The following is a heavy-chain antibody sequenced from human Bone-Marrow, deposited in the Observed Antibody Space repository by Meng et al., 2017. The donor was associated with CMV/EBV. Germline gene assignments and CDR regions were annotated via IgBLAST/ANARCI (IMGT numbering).Heavy chain of an antibody. D-gene: IGHD3-3*01. CDR3: ATGVADFEY. J-gene: IGHJ4*02. CDR2: FDPEDGET. Sequence: QTHLVKAGAEGNKTGAQVKVHCKDSRNTPTELAMHWVRQAPVKGLEWMGGFDPEDGETIYAQKFQGRVTMTEDTSTDTAYMELSSLRSEDTAVYYCATGVADFEYWGQGTLVTVSS. V-gene: IGHV1-24*01. CDR1: RNTPTELA.